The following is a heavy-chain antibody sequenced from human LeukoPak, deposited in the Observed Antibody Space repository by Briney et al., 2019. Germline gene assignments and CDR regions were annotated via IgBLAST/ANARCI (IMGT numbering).Heavy chain of an antibody. Sequence: SETLSLTCTVAGGSISSSSYYWGWIRQPPGKGLEWIGSIYYSGSTYYNPSLKSRVTISVDTSKNQFSLKLSSVTAADTAVYYCASSTYYYGSPSYYFDYWGQGTLVTVSS. J-gene: IGHJ4*02. D-gene: IGHD3-10*01. CDR3: ASSTYYYGSPSYYFDY. CDR2: IYYSGST. CDR1: GGSISSSSYY. V-gene: IGHV4-39*01.